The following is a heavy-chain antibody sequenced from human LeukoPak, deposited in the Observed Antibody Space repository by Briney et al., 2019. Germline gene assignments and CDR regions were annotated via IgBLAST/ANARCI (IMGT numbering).Heavy chain of an antibody. Sequence: SETLSLTCTVSGGSISSYYWSWIRQPPGKRLEWIGYIYYSGSTNSNPSLKRRVTISADTSKNQFSLKLSSVTAADTAVYYCARGNYDSRGYSNAFDIWGQGAMVTVSS. V-gene: IGHV4-59*01. CDR2: IYYSGST. CDR3: ARGNYDSRGYSNAFDI. D-gene: IGHD3-22*01. J-gene: IGHJ3*02. CDR1: GGSISSYY.